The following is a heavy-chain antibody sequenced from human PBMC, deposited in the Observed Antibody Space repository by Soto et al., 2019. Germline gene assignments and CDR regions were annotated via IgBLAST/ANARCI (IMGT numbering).Heavy chain of an antibody. J-gene: IGHJ4*02. CDR2: ISGSGGST. CDR1: GFTFSSYA. Sequence: EVQLLESGGGLVQPGGSLRLSCAASGFTFSSYAMSWVRQAPGKGLEWVSAISGSGGSTYYADSVKGRFTISRDNSKNTLDLQVTSLRAEDRAVYYCAKVLSGGYYGSGGTPDYWGQGTLVTVSS. CDR3: AKVLSGGYYGSGGTPDY. D-gene: IGHD3-10*01. V-gene: IGHV3-23*01.